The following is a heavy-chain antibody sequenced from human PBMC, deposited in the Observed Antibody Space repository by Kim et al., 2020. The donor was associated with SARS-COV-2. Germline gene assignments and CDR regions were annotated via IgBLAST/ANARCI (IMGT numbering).Heavy chain of an antibody. CDR2: INSHNVVF. V-gene: IGHV3-23*01. D-gene: IGHD3-3*02. CDR3: AKGLQSQHYWVAMDV. CDR1: GFDFDTFA. Sequence: GGSLRLSCEGSGFDFDTFAITWVRQAPGKGLEWVSRINSHNVVFYYANSVKGRFTASRDNSKAYLHMRGLRSEDTAIYYCAKGLQSQHYWVAMDVWGQG. J-gene: IGHJ6*02.